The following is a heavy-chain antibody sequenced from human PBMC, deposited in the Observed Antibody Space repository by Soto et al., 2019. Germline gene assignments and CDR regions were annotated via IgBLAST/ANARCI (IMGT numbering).Heavy chain of an antibody. J-gene: IGHJ4*02. CDR2: SYHSGST. D-gene: IGHD6-19*01. CDR3: ASLRSGWGIDY. V-gene: IGHV4-30-2*01. Sequence: QLQLQESGSGLVKPSQTLSLTCAVSGGSISSGGYSWSWIRQPPGKGLEWIGYSYHSGSTYYNPSVKXSXTXSXDRPKNKFSLKLSSVTAADTAVYYCASLRSGWGIDYWGQGTLVTVSS. CDR1: GGSISSGGYS.